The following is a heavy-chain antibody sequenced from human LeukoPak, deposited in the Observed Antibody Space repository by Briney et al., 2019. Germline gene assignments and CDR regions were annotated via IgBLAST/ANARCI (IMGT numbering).Heavy chain of an antibody. V-gene: IGHV3-23*01. CDR1: GFTFSSYA. Sequence: PGGSLRLSCAASGFTFSSYAMSWVRQAPGKGLEWVSAISGSGGSTYYADSVKGRFTISRDNSKNTLYLQMNSLRAEDTAVYYCAKGSYSGSSRGNFDYWGQGTLVTVSS. CDR3: AKGSYSGSSRGNFDY. CDR2: ISGSGGST. D-gene: IGHD6-6*01. J-gene: IGHJ4*02.